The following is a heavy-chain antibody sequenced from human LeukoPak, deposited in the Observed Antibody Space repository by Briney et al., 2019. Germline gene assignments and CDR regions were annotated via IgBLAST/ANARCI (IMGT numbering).Heavy chain of an antibody. V-gene: IGHV3-53*01. D-gene: IGHD6-19*01. CDR2: IYSGGST. CDR3: ARENRGWYQNGMDV. CDR1: GFTVSSNY. J-gene: IGHJ6*02. Sequence: GGSLRLSCAASGFTVSSNYMSWVRQAPGKGLEWVSVIYSGGSTYYADSVKGRFTIPRDNSKNTLYLQMNSLRAEDTAVYYCARENRGWYQNGMDVWGQGTTVTVSS.